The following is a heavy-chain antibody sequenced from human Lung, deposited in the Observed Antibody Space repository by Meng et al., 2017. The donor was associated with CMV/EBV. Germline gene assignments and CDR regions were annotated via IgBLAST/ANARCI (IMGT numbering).Heavy chain of an antibody. CDR1: GGSMGSTNW. CDR3: ARADKVRFDY. V-gene: IGHV4-4*02. CDR2: IYHSGST. Sequence: QGPRQGPGPGRVKPSGTLSLTCAVSGGSMGSTNWWSWVRQPPGKGLEWIGEIYHSGSTNYNPSLKSRVSISVDKSKNQFSLKLSSVTAADTAAYYCARADKVRFDYWGQGTLVTVSS. J-gene: IGHJ4*02.